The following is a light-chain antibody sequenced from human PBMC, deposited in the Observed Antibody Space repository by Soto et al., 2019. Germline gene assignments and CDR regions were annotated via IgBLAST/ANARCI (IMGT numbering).Light chain of an antibody. J-gene: IGKJ5*01. CDR2: DAS. CDR3: QQRSSSIT. V-gene: IGKV3-11*01. Sequence: DNVLKQSPTTLSLYPEERATLSCRASQSVSSSLAAYQQKPGQATRLLIYDASNSATSIPARFSSSGATTDFTLTISSLEPEDFAVYYCQQRSSSITFGQGTLVEIK. CDR1: QSVSSS.